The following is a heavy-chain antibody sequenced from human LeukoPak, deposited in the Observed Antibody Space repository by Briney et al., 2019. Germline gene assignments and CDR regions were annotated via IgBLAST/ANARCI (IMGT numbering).Heavy chain of an antibody. CDR1: GFSLDDYS. CDR2: ISRSTNTI. J-gene: IGHJ4*02. D-gene: IGHD5-18*01. CDR3: ARVGDYNYGPSSHFDS. Sequence: GGSLRLSCAASGFSLDDYSMNWVRQAPGKGLEWISYISRSTNTIYYADSVKGRFTISRDNARNSLYLQMNSLRAEDTAVFYCARVGDYNYGPSSHFDSWGQGTLVTVSS. V-gene: IGHV3-48*01.